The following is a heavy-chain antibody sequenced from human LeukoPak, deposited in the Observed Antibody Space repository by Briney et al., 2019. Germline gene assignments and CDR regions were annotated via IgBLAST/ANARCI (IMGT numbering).Heavy chain of an antibody. D-gene: IGHD3/OR15-3a*01. V-gene: IGHV3-9*01. CDR1: GFTFDVYA. CDR3: AKATNGLDYYYYYGMDV. Sequence: GGSLRLSCAPSGFTFDVYATHCVPRAPGEGLEWVSGISWTSGSIGYADSVKGRFTISRDNAKNSLYLQMNSLRAEDTALYYCAKATNGLDYYYYYGMDVWGQGTTVTVSS. CDR2: ISWTSGSI. J-gene: IGHJ6*02.